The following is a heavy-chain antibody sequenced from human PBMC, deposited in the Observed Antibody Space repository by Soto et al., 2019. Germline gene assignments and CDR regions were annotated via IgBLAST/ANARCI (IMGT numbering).Heavy chain of an antibody. V-gene: IGHV4-31*03. CDR1: GGSISSGGYY. D-gene: IGHD6-13*01. CDR3: ARGGAAAGYNWFDP. J-gene: IGHJ5*02. CDR2: IYYSGST. Sequence: NPSETLSLTCTVSGGSISSGGYYWSWIRQHPGKGLEWIGYIYYSGSTYYNPSLKSRVTISVDTSKNQFSLKLSSVTAADTAVYYCARGGAAAGYNWFDPWGQGTLVTVSS.